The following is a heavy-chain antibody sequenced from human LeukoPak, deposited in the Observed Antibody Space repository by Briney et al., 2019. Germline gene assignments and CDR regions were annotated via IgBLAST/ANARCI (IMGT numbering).Heavy chain of an antibody. CDR2: ISHRGST. J-gene: IGHJ4*02. Sequence: SETLSLTCAVYGGSFNGYYWTWIRQPPGKGLEWIGEISHRGSTDYNPSLKSRLTISVDTSKNQFSLKLSSVTAADTAVYYCARQTGYSDTTFSRDEDYFDYWGQGTLVTVSP. D-gene: IGHD2/OR15-2a*01. V-gene: IGHV4-34*01. CDR3: ARQTGYSDTTFSRDEDYFDY. CDR1: GGSFNGYY.